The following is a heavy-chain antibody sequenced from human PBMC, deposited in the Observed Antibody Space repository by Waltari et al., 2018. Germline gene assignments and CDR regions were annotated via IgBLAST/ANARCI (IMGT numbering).Heavy chain of an antibody. CDR3: AKNPASGGFDYFDH. CDR2: ITASGGTT. V-gene: IGHV3-23*01. J-gene: IGHJ4*02. CDR1: GFTFVRKA. D-gene: IGHD2-15*01. Sequence: EVNLLESGGDLVQPGGSLRIACAASGFTFVRKATSWVRQAAGKGLGCVSAITASGGTTFYDDSVKGRFTISRDNSKNSVFLQMNNLRTEDTAIYYCAKNPASGGFDYFDHWGQGTLVTVSS.